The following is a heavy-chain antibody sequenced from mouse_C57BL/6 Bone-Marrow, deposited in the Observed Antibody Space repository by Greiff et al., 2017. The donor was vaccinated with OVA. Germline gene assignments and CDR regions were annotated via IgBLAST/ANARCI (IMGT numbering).Heavy chain of an antibody. CDR3: ARHGRPDGPYWYFDV. CDR2: IWSDGST. CDR1: GFSLTSYG. D-gene: IGHD2-3*01. Sequence: QVQLKESGPGLVAPSQSLSITCTVSGFSLTSYGVHWVRQPPGKGLEWLVVIWSDGSTTYNSALKSRLSISKDNSKSQVFLKMNSLQTDDTAMYYCARHGRPDGPYWYFDVWGTGTTVTVSS. V-gene: IGHV2-6-1*01. J-gene: IGHJ1*03.